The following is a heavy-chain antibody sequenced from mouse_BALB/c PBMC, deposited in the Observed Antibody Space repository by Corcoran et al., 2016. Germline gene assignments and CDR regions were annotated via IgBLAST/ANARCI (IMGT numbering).Heavy chain of an antibody. CDR1: GYTFTSYV. CDR2: IYTYNDGT. D-gene: IGHD2-1*01. CDR3: AREVPGGNPFDY. V-gene: IGHV1S136*01. Sequence: EVQLQQSGPELVKPGASVKMSCKASGYTFTSYVTHWVKQKPGQGLEWIGYIYTYNDGTKYNEKFKGKATLTSDKSSSTAYMGLSSLTSEDSAVYYCAREVPGGNPFDYWGQGTTLTVSS. J-gene: IGHJ2*01.